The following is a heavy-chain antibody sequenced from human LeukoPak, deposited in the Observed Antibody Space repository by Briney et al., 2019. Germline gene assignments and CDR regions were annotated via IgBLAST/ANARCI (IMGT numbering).Heavy chain of an antibody. Sequence: PGGSLRLSCAASGFTFSSYSMNWVRQAPGKGLEWVSSISSSSSYIYYADSVKGRFTISRDNAKNSLYLQMNSLRAEDTAVYYCARDYRDSSGLDAFDIWGQGTMVTVSS. J-gene: IGHJ3*02. CDR3: ARDYRDSSGLDAFDI. CDR1: GFTFSSYS. CDR2: ISSSSSYI. V-gene: IGHV3-21*01. D-gene: IGHD3-22*01.